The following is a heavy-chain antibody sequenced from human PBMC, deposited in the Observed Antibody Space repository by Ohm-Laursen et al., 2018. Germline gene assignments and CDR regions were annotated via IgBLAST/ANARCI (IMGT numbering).Heavy chain of an antibody. V-gene: IGHV3-30*03. J-gene: IGHJ5*02. CDR2: ISYDGSNK. CDR3: ARDAGGIAAAESP. D-gene: IGHD6-13*01. Sequence: SLRLSCSASGFTFSGYGMHWVRQAPGKGLEWVAVISYDGSNKYYADSVKGRFTISRDNSKNTLYLQMNSLRAEDTAVYYCARDAGGIAAAESPWGQGTLVTVSS. CDR1: GFTFSGYG.